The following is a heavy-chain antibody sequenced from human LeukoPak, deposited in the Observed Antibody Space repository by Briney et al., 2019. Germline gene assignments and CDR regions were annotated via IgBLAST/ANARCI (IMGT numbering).Heavy chain of an antibody. CDR1: GFTFSSYG. Sequence: GGSLRLSCAASGFTFSSYGMHWVRQAPGKGLEWVAVIWYDGSNKYYADSVKGRFTISRDNSKNTLYLQMNSLRAEDTAVYYCARTYGEPGTLAFDYWGQGTLVTVSS. V-gene: IGHV3-33*01. D-gene: IGHD4-17*01. CDR3: ARTYGEPGTLAFDY. CDR2: IWYDGSNK. J-gene: IGHJ4*02.